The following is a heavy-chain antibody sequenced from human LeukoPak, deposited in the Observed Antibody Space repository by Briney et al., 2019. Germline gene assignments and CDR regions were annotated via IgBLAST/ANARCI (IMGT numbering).Heavy chain of an antibody. CDR2: IKSKTDGGTT. CDR1: RFTFSNAW. J-gene: IGHJ4*02. CDR3: TTGIQLWY. D-gene: IGHD5-18*01. Sequence: GGFLRLSCAASRFTFSNAWMSWVRHAPGKGREWVGRIKSKTDGGTTDYAARVKGRFTISRDDSKNKLYLQMNSLKSEDTAVYYCTTGIQLWYWGQGTLVTVSS. V-gene: IGHV3-15*01.